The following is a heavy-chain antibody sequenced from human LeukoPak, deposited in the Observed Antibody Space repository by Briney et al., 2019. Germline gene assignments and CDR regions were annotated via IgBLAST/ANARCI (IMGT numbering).Heavy chain of an antibody. CDR3: AKEFMVRGVNTLYYGMDV. J-gene: IGHJ6*02. D-gene: IGHD3-10*01. CDR2: ISGSGGST. Sequence: PGGSLRLSCAASGFTFSNYAMSWVRQAPGKGLEWVSAISGSGGSTYYADSVKGRFTISRDNSKNTLYLQMNSLRAEDTAVYYCAKEFMVRGVNTLYYGMDVWGQGTTVTVSS. CDR1: GFTFSNYA. V-gene: IGHV3-23*01.